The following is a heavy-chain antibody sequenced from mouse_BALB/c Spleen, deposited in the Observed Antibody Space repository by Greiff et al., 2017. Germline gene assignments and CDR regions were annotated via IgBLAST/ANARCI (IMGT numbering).Heavy chain of an antibody. CDR2: IDPENGDT. D-gene: IGHD1-1*01. J-gene: IGHJ2*01. V-gene: IGHV14-4*02. CDR3: PITTVAYYFDY. CDR1: GFNIKDYY. Sequence: EVQLQESGAELVRSGASVKLSCTASGFNIKDYYMHWVKQRPEQGLEWIGWIDPENGDTEYAPKFQGKATMTADTSSNTAYLQLSSLTSEDTAVYYCPITTVAYYFDYWGQGTTLTVSS.